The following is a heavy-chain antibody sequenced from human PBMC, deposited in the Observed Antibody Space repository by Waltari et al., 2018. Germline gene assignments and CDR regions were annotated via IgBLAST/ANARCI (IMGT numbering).Heavy chain of an antibody. Sequence: QVQLVQSGAEVKKPGASVKVSCKASGYTFTSYSMHWVRQAPGQGIEWMGLINPSGGSTSYAQMFQGRVTMTRDTSTSTVYMELSSLRSEDTAVYYCAREESGTKQWLVRDFDYWGQGTLVTVSS. CDR3: AREESGTKQWLVRDFDY. CDR1: GYTFTSYS. D-gene: IGHD6-19*01. CDR2: INPSGGST. J-gene: IGHJ4*02. V-gene: IGHV1-46*01.